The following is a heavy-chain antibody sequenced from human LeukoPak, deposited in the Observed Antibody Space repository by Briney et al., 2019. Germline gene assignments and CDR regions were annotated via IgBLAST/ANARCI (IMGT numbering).Heavy chain of an antibody. Sequence: GGSLRLSCAASGFTFDYYWMHWVRQAPGKGLMWVSRINTDGSNTHYADSVKGRFTISRDNAKNTLYLQMNSLRVEDTAVYYCVVWGEDRSGHRFDFWGQGTLVTVSS. D-gene: IGHD3-22*01. V-gene: IGHV3-74*01. CDR2: INTDGSNT. CDR1: GFTFDYYW. J-gene: IGHJ4*02. CDR3: VVWGEDRSGHRFDF.